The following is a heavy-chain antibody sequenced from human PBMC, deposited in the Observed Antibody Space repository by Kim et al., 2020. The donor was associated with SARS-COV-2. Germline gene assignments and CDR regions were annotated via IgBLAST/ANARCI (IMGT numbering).Heavy chain of an antibody. CDR2: ISYDGRNK. CDR3: ARESPRCGSTSCYFNY. Sequence: GGSLRLSCAASGFTFSSYAMHWVRQAPGKGLEWVAIISYDGRNKYYADSVKGRFTSSRDNSKNTLYLQMNSLRAEDTAVYYCARESPRCGSTSCYFNYWGQGTLVTVSS. CDR1: GFTFSSYA. J-gene: IGHJ4*02. D-gene: IGHD2-2*01. V-gene: IGHV3-30*04.